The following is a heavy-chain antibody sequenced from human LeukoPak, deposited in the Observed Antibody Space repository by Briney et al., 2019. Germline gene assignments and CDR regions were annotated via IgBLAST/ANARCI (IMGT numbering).Heavy chain of an antibody. D-gene: IGHD3-3*01. Sequence: SETLSLTCTVSGYSISSGYYWGWIRQPPGKGLEWIGSIYHSGSTYYNPSLKSRVTISVDTSKNQFSLKLSSVTAADTAVYYCARVTYYDFWSGYHFDYWGQGTLVTVSS. V-gene: IGHV4-38-2*02. CDR2: IYHSGST. J-gene: IGHJ4*02. CDR1: GYSISSGYY. CDR3: ARVTYYDFWSGYHFDY.